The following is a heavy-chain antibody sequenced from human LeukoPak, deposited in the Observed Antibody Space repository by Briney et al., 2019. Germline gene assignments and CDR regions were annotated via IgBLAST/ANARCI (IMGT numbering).Heavy chain of an antibody. V-gene: IGHV1-69*13. CDR2: IIPIFGTA. J-gene: IGHJ6*02. Sequence: SVKVSCKASGYTFTSYDINWVRQAPGQGLEWMGGIIPIFGTANYAQKFQGRVTITADESTSTAYMELSSLRSEDTAVYYCASTFPWEKRDIRYGMDVWGQGTTVTVSS. D-gene: IGHD1-26*01. CDR3: ASTFPWEKRDIRYGMDV. CDR1: GYTFTSYD.